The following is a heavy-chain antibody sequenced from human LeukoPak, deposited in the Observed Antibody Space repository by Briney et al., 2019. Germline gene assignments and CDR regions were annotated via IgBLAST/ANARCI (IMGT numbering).Heavy chain of an antibody. CDR3: ARGEVIQLWSTPYFDY. Sequence: PSETLSLTCTVSGGSMSSYYWSWIRQPPGKGLEWIGYIYYSGSTNYNPSLKSRVTISVDTSKNQFTLKLSSVTAADTAVYYCARGEVIQLWSTPYFDYWGQGTLVTVSS. V-gene: IGHV4-59*01. J-gene: IGHJ4*02. CDR1: GGSMSSYY. D-gene: IGHD5-18*01. CDR2: IYYSGST.